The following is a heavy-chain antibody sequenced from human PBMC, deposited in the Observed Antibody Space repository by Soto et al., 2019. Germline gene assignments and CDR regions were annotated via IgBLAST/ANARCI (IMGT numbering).Heavy chain of an antibody. Sequence: QLHLVQSGAVVKKPGASVTVSCSASGYPVTAYYMHWVRQAPGRGLEWMGGINPATGAAKYTQTFQGRVNMTREPSPSTGFMELSGPTSEDTAVFYWAGGGGVGVAGSAAFDMWGQGTLVTVSS. CDR1: GYPVTAYY. CDR2: INPATGAA. V-gene: IGHV1-2*02. CDR3: AGGGGVGVAGSAAFDM. D-gene: IGHD3-3*01. J-gene: IGHJ3*02.